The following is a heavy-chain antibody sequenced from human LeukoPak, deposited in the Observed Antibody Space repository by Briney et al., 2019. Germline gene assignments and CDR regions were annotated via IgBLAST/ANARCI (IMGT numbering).Heavy chain of an antibody. V-gene: IGHV4-59*11. CDR1: GGSISNHY. J-gene: IGHJ5*02. CDR2: VYYSGST. D-gene: IGHD3-16*01. CDR3: AKHLTNAYYDMIWFDP. Sequence: SETLSLTCTVSGGSISNHYWSWIRQAPGEGLEWIGYVYYSGSTNYNPSVKSRVTISVDTSNNQFSLRLSSVTAAGTAVYYCAKHLTNAYYDMIWFDPWGQGTLVTVTS.